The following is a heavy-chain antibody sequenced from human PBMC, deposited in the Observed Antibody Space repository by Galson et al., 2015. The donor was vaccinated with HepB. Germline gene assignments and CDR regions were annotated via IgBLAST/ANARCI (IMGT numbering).Heavy chain of an antibody. V-gene: IGHV3-23*01. CDR1: GFTFSSYA. CDR2: ISGSGGSI. J-gene: IGHJ4*02. CDR3: AKGRTFWSDSHDY. D-gene: IGHD3-3*01. Sequence: SLRLSCAVSGFTFSSYAMSWVRLAPGKGLEWVSGISGSGGSISYADSVKGRFTISRDNSKNTLYLQMNRLRAEDTAVYYCAKGRTFWSDSHDYWGQGTLVTVSS.